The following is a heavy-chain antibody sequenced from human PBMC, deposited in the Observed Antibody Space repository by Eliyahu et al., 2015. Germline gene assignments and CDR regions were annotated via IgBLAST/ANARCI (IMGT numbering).Heavy chain of an antibody. CDR3: ARGGEFDLLGPLGYYYGMDV. CDR2: IYYSGST. CDR1: GGSISSGGXY. J-gene: IGHJ6*02. D-gene: IGHD3-16*01. Sequence: QVQLQESGPGLVKPSQTLSLTCTVSGGSISSGGXYWSWXRQHPGKGLEWIGYIYYSGSTYYNPSLKSRVTISVDTSKNQFSLKLSSVTAADTAVYYCARGGEFDLLGPLGYYYGMDVWGQGTTVTVSS. V-gene: IGHV4-31*03.